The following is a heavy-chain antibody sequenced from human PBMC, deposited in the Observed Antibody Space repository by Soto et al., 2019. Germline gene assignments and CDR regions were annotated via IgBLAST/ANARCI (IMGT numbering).Heavy chain of an antibody. D-gene: IGHD6-19*01. CDR1: GYSFISYA. CDR2: INAGTGQV. J-gene: IGHJ4*02. CDR3: ATGRGGWYFDN. Sequence: GASVKVSCKASGYSFISYAIHWVRLAPGQRLEWMGWINAGTGQVKNSESFQGRVTFSRDTSARIAYMDLTSLRSDDTAVYYCATGRGGWYFDNWGQGTLVTVSS. V-gene: IGHV1-3*01.